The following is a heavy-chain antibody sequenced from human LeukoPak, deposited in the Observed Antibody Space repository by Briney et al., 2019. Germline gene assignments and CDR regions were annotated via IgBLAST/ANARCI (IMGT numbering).Heavy chain of an antibody. J-gene: IGHJ4*02. CDR3: TRHTQWLGEFGY. Sequence: SETLSLTCTVSGGSISSYYWSWIRQPPGKGLEWIGYIYYSGSTNYNPSLKSRVTISVDTSKNQFSLKLSSVTAADTAVYYCTRHTQWLGEFGYWGQGTLVTVSS. CDR1: GGSISSYY. V-gene: IGHV4-59*01. D-gene: IGHD6-19*01. CDR2: IYYSGST.